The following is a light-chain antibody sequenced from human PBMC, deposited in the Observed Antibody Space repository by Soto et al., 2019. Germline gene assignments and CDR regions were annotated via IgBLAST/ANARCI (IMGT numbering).Light chain of an antibody. V-gene: IGLV2-14*03. CDR3: SSYTSITASYVV. Sequence: QSVLTQPASVSGSPGQSITISCTGTSSDVGGYKFVSWYQQHPGKVPKLMIYDVSNRPSGVSSRFSGSKSGNTASLTISGLQADDEADYYCSSYTSITASYVVFGGGTKLTVL. CDR2: DVS. CDR1: SSDVGGYKF. J-gene: IGLJ2*01.